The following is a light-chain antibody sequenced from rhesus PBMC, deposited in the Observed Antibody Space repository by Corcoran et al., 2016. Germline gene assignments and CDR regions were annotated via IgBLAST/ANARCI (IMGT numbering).Light chain of an antibody. J-gene: IGKJ1*01. CDR2: GVS. CDR1: QSLLVSEDGNTY. Sequence: DIVMTQTPLSLPVTPGEPASISCRSSQSLLVSEDGNTYLDWYLQKPSQFPKLLVEGVSNRASGIPARFSGSGSETDFTMKISRVEAEDVGVYYCMQALEFPWTFGQGTKVEIK. CDR3: MQALEFPWT. V-gene: IGKV2-104*02.